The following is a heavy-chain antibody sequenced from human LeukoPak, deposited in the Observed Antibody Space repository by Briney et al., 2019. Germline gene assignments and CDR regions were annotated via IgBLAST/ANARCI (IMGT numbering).Heavy chain of an antibody. CDR1: GFSFSTYA. CDR2: ISVSSGTT. J-gene: IGHJ4*02. Sequence: GGSLRLSCAASGFSFSTYAMSWVRQAPGKGLEWVAGISVSSGTTHYADSVKGRFTISRDNSNNMLYLQMNSLRAEDTALYYCARRGSIAVAGDYFDYWGQGTLVTVSS. D-gene: IGHD6-19*01. V-gene: IGHV3-23*01. CDR3: ARRGSIAVAGDYFDY.